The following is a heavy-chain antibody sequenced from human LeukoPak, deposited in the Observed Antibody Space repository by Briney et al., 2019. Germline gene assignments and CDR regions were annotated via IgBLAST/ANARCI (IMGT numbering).Heavy chain of an antibody. CDR3: AKCITVAGTSENNWFDP. Sequence: GGSLRLSCAASGFTLSSYAMSWVRQAPEKGLEWVSAISGSGGSTYYADSVKGRFTISRDNSMNTLYLQMNSLRAEDTAVYYCAKCITVAGTSENNWFDPWGQGTLVTVSS. D-gene: IGHD6-19*01. CDR2: ISGSGGST. J-gene: IGHJ5*02. CDR1: GFTLSSYA. V-gene: IGHV3-23*01.